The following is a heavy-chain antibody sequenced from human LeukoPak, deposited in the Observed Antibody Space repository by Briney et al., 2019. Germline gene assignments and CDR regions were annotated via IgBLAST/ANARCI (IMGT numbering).Heavy chain of an antibody. J-gene: IGHJ5*02. CDR2: INPGGRST. D-gene: IGHD3-3*01. CDR3: ATDPEWLFNL. V-gene: IGHV1-46*01. Sequence: GASVKVSCTASGYTFTNYYIHWVRQAPGQGLEWMGIINPGGRSTSYAQKFQGRVTMTEDTSTDTAYMELSSLRSEDTAVYYCATDPEWLFNLWGQGTLVTVSS. CDR1: GYTFTNYY.